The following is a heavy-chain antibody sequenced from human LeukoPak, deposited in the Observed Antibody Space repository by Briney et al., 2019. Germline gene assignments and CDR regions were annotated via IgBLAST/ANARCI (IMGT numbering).Heavy chain of an antibody. Sequence: GGSLRLSCTASGFTYGDYVMSWVRQAAGKGLEWVGFIRSKGYGGTAEYAASVKGRFTISRDDSKSITYLQMNSLKTEDTAVYYSTGNSYYNWGQGTLVTVSS. CDR2: IRSKGYGGTA. CDR3: TGNSYYN. D-gene: IGHD1-26*01. J-gene: IGHJ4*02. CDR1: GFTYGDYV. V-gene: IGHV3-49*04.